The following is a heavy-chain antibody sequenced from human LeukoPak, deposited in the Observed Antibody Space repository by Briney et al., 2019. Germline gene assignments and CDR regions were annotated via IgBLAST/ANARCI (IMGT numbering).Heavy chain of an antibody. CDR2: IRYDGSNK. CDR3: AKGTSLYYYEHDAFDI. V-gene: IGHV3-30*02. Sequence: GGSLRLSCAASGFTFSSYGMHWVRQAPGKGLEWVAFIRYDGSNKYYADSVKGRFTISRDNSKNTLYLQMNSLRAEDTAVYYCAKGTSLYYYEHDAFDIWGQGTMVTVSS. J-gene: IGHJ3*02. D-gene: IGHD3-22*01. CDR1: GFTFSSYG.